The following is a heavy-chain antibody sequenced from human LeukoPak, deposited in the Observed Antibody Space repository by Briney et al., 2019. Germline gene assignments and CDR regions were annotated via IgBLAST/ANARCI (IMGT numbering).Heavy chain of an antibody. D-gene: IGHD3-10*01. CDR2: IRYDGSNK. CDR3: DQRPFYDGPGYFDS. V-gene: IGHV3-30*02. CDR1: GFTFSSYG. J-gene: IGHJ4*02. Sequence: GGSLRLSCAASGFTFSSYGMHWVRQAPGKGLEWVAFIRYDGSNKYYADSVKGRFTISRDNAKNSLFLQMNTLRVEDTAVYAKDQRPFYDGPGYFDSWGQGTLVIVSS.